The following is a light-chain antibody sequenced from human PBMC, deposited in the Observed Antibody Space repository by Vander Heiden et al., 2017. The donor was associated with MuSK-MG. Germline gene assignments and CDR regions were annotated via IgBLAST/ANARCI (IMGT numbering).Light chain of an antibody. CDR2: GAS. V-gene: IGKV1-33*01. CDR1: QDISNF. Sequence: DIQMTQSPSSLSASVGDRVSITCQASQDISNFLNWFQQKPGKAPRLLIYGASTSETGVPSRFSGSGSGTDFTFTIRALQPEDIATYCCLQHENLPNTFGHGTKVCIK. CDR3: LQHENLPNT. J-gene: IGKJ3*01.